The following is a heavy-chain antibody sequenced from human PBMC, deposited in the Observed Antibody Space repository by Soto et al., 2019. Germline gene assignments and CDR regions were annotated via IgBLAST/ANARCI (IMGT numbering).Heavy chain of an antibody. J-gene: IGHJ3*02. CDR1: GYTLTELS. CDR3: ATAFYDTSGQGAFDI. Sequence: ASVKVSCKVSGYTLTELSMHWVRQAPGKGLEWMGGFDPEDGETIYAQKFQGRVTMTEDTSTDTAYMELSSLRSEDTAVYYCATAFYDTSGQGAFDIWGQGTMVTVSS. V-gene: IGHV1-24*01. CDR2: FDPEDGET. D-gene: IGHD3-22*01.